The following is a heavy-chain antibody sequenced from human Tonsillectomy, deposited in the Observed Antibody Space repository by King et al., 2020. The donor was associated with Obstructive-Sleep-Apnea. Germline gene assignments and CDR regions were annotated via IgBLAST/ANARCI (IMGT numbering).Heavy chain of an antibody. D-gene: IGHD6-13*01. CDR2: ISAYNGNT. CDR1: GYTFTSYG. CDR3: ARDSSTWSDYYYGMDV. Sequence: QLVQSGAEVKKPGASVKVSCKASGYTFTSYGISWVRQAPGQGLEWMGWISAYNGNTNYAQKLQGRVTMTTDTSTSTTYMELRSLRSDDTAVYYCARDSSTWSDYYYGMDVWGQGTTVTVSS. J-gene: IGHJ6*02. V-gene: IGHV1-18*01.